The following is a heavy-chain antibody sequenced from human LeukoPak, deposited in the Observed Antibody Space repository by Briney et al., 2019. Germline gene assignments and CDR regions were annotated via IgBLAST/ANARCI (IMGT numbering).Heavy chain of an antibody. CDR2: IYYSGST. J-gene: IGHJ3*02. CDR3: ERGVHDFWSGYGDDAFDI. CDR1: GGSISSYY. V-gene: IGHV4-59*01. Sequence: SETLSLTCTVAGGSISSYYWSWIRQPPGKGLEWIGYIYYSGSTNYNPSLKSRVTISVDTSKNQFSLKLSSVTAADTAVYYCERGVHDFWSGYGDDAFDIWGQGTMVTVSS. D-gene: IGHD3-3*01.